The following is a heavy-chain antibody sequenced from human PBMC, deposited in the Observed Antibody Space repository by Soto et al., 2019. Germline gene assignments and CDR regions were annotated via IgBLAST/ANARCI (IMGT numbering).Heavy chain of an antibody. CDR1: GFTFSSYA. D-gene: IGHD1-26*01. J-gene: IGHJ5*02. V-gene: IGHV3-23*01. Sequence: GGSLRLSCAASGFTFSSYAMSWVRQAPGKGLEWVSAISGSGGSTYYADSVKGRFTIARDNPKNTLYLRMNSLRAEDTGVYYCAKDLDPQWELHWFDPWGQGTLVTVSS. CDR2: ISGSGGST. CDR3: AKDLDPQWELHWFDP.